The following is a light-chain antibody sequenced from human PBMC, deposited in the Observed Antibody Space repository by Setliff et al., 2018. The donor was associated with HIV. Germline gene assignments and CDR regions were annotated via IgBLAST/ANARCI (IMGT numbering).Light chain of an antibody. CDR3: SSYTSTYTRV. CDR1: SSDVGYYDY. CDR2: EVT. Sequence: QSALTQPASVSGSPGQSITISCTGTSSDVGYYDYVSWYQQHPGQAPRLMIYEVTNRPSGVSNRFSGSKSGSTASLTISGLRAEDEADYFCSSYTSTYTRVFGTGTKV. J-gene: IGLJ1*01. V-gene: IGLV2-14*01.